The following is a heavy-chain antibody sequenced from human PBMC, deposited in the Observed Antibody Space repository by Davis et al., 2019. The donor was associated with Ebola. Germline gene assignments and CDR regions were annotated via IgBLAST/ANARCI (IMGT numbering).Heavy chain of an antibody. CDR3: AKDTSNIWFDI. D-gene: IGHD1-26*01. Sequence: PAGSLSLSCAVSGFTSRSYVMSRVRQAPGKGLEWVSTFGTSGDTYYAVSVKGRFTISRDNSKNTLYLQMNGLRVDDTAIYYCAKDTSNIWFDIWGQGTMVTVSS. CDR1: GFTSRSYV. CDR2: FGTSGDT. J-gene: IGHJ3*02. V-gene: IGHV3-23*01.